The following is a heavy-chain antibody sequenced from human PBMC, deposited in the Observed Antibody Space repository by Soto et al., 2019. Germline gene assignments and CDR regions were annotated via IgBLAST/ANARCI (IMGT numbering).Heavy chain of an antibody. J-gene: IGHJ4*02. D-gene: IGHD6-19*01. V-gene: IGHV3-23*01. CDR1: GFTFSNYA. Sequence: EVQLLESGGGLVQPGGSLRLSCGAPGFTFSNYAMNWVRQAPGKGLEWVSVISGSGGSTYYAVSVKGRFTMSRDNSKNTLYLQMNSLIGEGTAVYYCARRSSGWYFDYWGQGTLVTVSS. CDR2: ISGSGGST. CDR3: ARRSSGWYFDY.